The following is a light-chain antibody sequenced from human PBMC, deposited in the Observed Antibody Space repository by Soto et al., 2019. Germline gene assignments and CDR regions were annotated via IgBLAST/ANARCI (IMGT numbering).Light chain of an antibody. CDR1: QSVLYSSNNNNY. Sequence: DIVMTQSPDALSVSLGGSAAINCKSSQSVLYSSNNNNYIAWYQQKPGQPPKLIIYWASTRESGVPDRFSGSGSGTDFTLTISSLQAEDVAIYYCQQYYDTPSTFGQGTKVDIK. CDR3: QQYYDTPST. CDR2: WAS. V-gene: IGKV4-1*01. J-gene: IGKJ1*01.